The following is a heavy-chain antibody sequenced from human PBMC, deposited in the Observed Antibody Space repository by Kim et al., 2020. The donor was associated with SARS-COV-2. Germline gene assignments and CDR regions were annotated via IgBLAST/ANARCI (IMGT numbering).Heavy chain of an antibody. CDR2: ISYDGSKK. Sequence: GGSLRLSCAASGFTFSSYGMHWVRQAPGKGLEWVAAISYDGSKKYYADSVKGRFTISRDNSKNTLYLQMNSLRAEDTAVYYCAKSSSYGDFYYYHGMDLWGQGTTVTVSS. CDR3: AKSSSYGDFYYYHGMDL. CDR1: GFTFSSYG. V-gene: IGHV3-30*18. D-gene: IGHD4-17*01. J-gene: IGHJ6*02.